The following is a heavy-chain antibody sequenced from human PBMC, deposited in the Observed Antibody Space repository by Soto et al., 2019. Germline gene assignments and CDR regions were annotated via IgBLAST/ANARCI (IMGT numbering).Heavy chain of an antibody. V-gene: IGHV4-39*01. CDR3: AREMGGSIDY. Sequence: QLQLQESGPGLVKPSETLSLTCTVSGGSISSSSYYWGWIRQPPGKGLEWIGTTYHSGSTYYKPSLKSRVTISVDTSKSQFSLKLNSVTAADTAIYYCAREMGGSIDYWGQGTLVTVSP. CDR2: TYHSGST. D-gene: IGHD1-26*01. J-gene: IGHJ4*02. CDR1: GGSISSSSYY.